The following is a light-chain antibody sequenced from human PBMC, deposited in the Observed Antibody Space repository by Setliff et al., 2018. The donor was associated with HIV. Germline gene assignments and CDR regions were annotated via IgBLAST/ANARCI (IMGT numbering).Light chain of an antibody. J-gene: IGLJ1*01. CDR2: DVT. Sequence: QSVLTQPPSASGSPGQSVTISCTGTSSDVGVYNYVSWFQQHPGKAPKLMIYDVTNRPSGVSNRFSGSKSGNTASLTISGLQAEDEADYYCSSYTSSGTPVFGTGTKVTVL. V-gene: IGLV2-14*03. CDR1: SSDVGVYNY. CDR3: SSYTSSGTPV.